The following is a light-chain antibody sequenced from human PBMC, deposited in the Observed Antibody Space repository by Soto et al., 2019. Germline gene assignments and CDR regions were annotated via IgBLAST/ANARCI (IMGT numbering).Light chain of an antibody. CDR2: DVS. Sequence: EVVLTQSPATLSLSPGGRATLSCRASQSVFTYLAWYQHRPGQAPRLLIYDVSDRATGTPARFTGSGYGTDFTLTISSLEPEDFAIYYCHHRSNWPGTFGQGTKVDIK. CDR3: HHRSNWPGT. V-gene: IGKV3-11*01. CDR1: QSVFTY. J-gene: IGKJ1*01.